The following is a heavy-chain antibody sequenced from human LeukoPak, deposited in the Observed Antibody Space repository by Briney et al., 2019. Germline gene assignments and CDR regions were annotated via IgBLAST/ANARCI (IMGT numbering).Heavy chain of an antibody. CDR2: IYYSGST. CDR1: GGSISSISSNNYH. J-gene: IGHJ6*02. Sequence: TPSETLSLTCIVSGGSISSISSNNYHWGLIRQPPGKGLEWIGSIYYSGSTYYNPSLKSRVTISVDTSKNQFSLKLSSVTAADTALYYCAREMGVVTAHGIDVWGQGTTVTVSS. V-gene: IGHV4-39*02. D-gene: IGHD4-23*01. CDR3: AREMGVVTAHGIDV.